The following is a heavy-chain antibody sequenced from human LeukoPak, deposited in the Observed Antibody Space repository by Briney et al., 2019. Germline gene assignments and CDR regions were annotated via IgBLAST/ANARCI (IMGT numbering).Heavy chain of an antibody. CDR3: ARAGGPITMVRGVIKNDY. CDR1: GYTFTGYY. J-gene: IGHJ4*02. CDR2: INPNSGGT. V-gene: IGHV1-2*06. Sequence: GASVKVSCKVSGYTFTGYYMHWVRQAPGQGLEWMGRINPNSGGTNYARKFQGRVTMTRDTSISPAYMELSRLRSDDPAVYYCARAGGPITMVRGVIKNDYWGQGTLVTVSS. D-gene: IGHD3-10*01.